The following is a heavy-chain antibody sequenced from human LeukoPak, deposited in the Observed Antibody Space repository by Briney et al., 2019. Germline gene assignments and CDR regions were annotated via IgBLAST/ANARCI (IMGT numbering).Heavy chain of an antibody. CDR3: AKIWLGYCSGGSCYSSHY. J-gene: IGHJ4*02. Sequence: GGSLRLSCVVSGFTFKNYAMSWVRQAPGKGLEWVSAISGSGGSTYYADSVKGRFTISRDNSKNTLYLQMNSLRAEDTAVYYCAKIWLGYCSGGSCYSSHYWGQGTLVTVSS. CDR1: GFTFKNYA. CDR2: ISGSGGST. V-gene: IGHV3-23*01. D-gene: IGHD2-15*01.